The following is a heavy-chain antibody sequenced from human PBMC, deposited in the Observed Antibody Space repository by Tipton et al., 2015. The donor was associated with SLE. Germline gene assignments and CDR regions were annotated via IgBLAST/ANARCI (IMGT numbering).Heavy chain of an antibody. CDR3: ARACVSMCGDYVDSLCY. J-gene: IGHJ4*02. CDR2: INSDGSST. D-gene: IGHD3-10*02. CDR1: GFTFSSYW. V-gene: IGHV3-74*02. Sequence: QLVQSGGGVVQPGGSLRLSCAASGFTFSSYWMHWVRQAPGKGLVWVSRINSDGSSTSYAGSVKGRFTISRDNAKNTLYLQMNSLRAEDTAVYCCARACVSMCGDYVDSLCYGGQGTLATVS.